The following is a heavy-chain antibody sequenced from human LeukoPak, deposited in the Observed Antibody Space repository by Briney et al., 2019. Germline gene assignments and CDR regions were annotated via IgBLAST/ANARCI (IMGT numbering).Heavy chain of an antibody. V-gene: IGHV3-11*04. D-gene: IGHD2-21*01. CDR1: GFTFSDYY. J-gene: IGHJ4*02. CDR3: ARRHCDGDCQIDY. CDR2: IGHSGTTI. Sequence: KPGGSLRLSCVASGFTFSDYYMSWIRQAPGKGLEWVSYIGHSGTTIYYADSVKGRFTISRDNAKNSLSLEMNSLRAEDTAVYYCARRHCDGDCQIDYWGQGTLVTVSS.